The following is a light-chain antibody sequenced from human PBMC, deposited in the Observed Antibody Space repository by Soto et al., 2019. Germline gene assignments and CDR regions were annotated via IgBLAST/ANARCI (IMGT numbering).Light chain of an antibody. CDR3: SSYTSSSTPYV. CDR2: EXX. Sequence: QSALTQPASVSGSPGQSITISCTGTSSDVGGYNYVSWYQQHPGKAPKLMIYEXXXRXXXXXXXXXXSKSGNTASLTISGXXAEDXXXXYCSSYTSSSTPYVFGTGTKLTVL. V-gene: IGLV2-14*01. CDR1: SSDVGGYNY. J-gene: IGLJ1*01.